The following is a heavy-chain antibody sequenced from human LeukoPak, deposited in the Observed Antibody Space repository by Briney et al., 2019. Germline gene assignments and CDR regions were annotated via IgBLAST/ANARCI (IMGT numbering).Heavy chain of an antibody. V-gene: IGHV3-48*01. J-gene: IGHJ4*02. Sequence: GGSLRLSCAASGFTFSTFSMSWVRQAPGKGLEWVSYISSSSSTIYYADSVKGRFTISRDNAKNSLYLQMNSLRAEDTAVYYCARSGAWYYFDYWGQGTLVTVSS. D-gene: IGHD2-8*02. CDR1: GFTFSTFS. CDR3: ARSGAWYYFDY. CDR2: ISSSSSTI.